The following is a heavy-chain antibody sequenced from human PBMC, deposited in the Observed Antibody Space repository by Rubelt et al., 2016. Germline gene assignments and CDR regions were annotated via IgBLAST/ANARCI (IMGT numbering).Heavy chain of an antibody. J-gene: IGHJ5*02. D-gene: IGHD3-10*01. Sequence: QVQLQQRGAGLLKPSETLSLTCAVYGGSLSGYYWGWIRQPPGTGLEWIGDINHSGNTNYNPSLKSRVTISVDTSKDQFSLRRTSAAAADPAVNYCASAPRGSGLDAWGQGIMGTDSS. CDR2: INHSGNT. CDR3: ASAPRGSGLDA. V-gene: IGHV4-34*01. CDR1: GGSLSGYY.